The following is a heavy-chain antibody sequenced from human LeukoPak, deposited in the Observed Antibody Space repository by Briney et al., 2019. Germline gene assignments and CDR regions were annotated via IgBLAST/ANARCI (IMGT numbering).Heavy chain of an antibody. CDR3: ARGCDFWSGYCY. J-gene: IGHJ4*02. V-gene: IGHV4-59*01. CDR1: GGSISSYY. CDR2: IYYSGST. D-gene: IGHD3-3*01. Sequence: PSETLSLTCTVSGGSISSYYWSWIRQPPGKGLEWIGYIYYSGSTNYNPSLKSRVTISVDTSKNQFSLKLSSVTAADTAMYYCARGCDFWSGYCYWGQGTLVTVSS.